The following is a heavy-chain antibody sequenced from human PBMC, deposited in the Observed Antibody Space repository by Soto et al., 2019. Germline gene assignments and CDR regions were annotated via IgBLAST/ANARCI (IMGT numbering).Heavy chain of an antibody. J-gene: IGHJ4*02. CDR1: GYTFTSFY. Sequence: QVQLVQSGAEVKEPGASVKISCKASGYTFTSFYIHWVRQAPGQGLEWMGIVNPNGGSTNYAQNFKGRITISRDTSTSTVYMDLSSLRSEDTAVYYCVSGLASGDYWGQGTLVTVSS. CDR3: VSGLASGDY. CDR2: VNPNGGST. V-gene: IGHV1-46*01. D-gene: IGHD6-25*01.